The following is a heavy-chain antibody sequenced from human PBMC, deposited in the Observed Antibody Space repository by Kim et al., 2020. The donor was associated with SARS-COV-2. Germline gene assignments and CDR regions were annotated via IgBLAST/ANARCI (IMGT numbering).Heavy chain of an antibody. V-gene: IGHV1-18*04. CDR1: GYTFTNYG. CDR3: VRSAYETLTGYHLH. CDR2: ISAYNGKT. D-gene: IGHD3-9*01. J-gene: IGHJ4*02. Sequence: ASVKVSCKASGYTFTNYGISWVRQAPGQGLEWMGWISAYNGKTDYAHKVQGRVTLTTDTSTNTAYMDLRSLTSDDPAVYYCVRSAYETLTGYHLHWGQGTLVTVSS.